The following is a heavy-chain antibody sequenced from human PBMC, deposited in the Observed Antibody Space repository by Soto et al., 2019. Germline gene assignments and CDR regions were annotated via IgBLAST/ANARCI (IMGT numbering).Heavy chain of an antibody. CDR1: GFSLSTSGVG. D-gene: IGHD1-7*01. CDR3: ALAYNWNYYFDY. V-gene: IGHV2-5*02. J-gene: IGHJ4*02. Sequence: QITLKESGPTLVKPTQTLTLTCTFSGFSLSTSGVGVGWIRQPPGKALEWLALIYWDDDKRYSPSLKSRLTITKDTSKNQVVLTMTNMDPVDTATYYCALAYNWNYYFDYWGQGTLVTVSS. CDR2: IYWDDDK.